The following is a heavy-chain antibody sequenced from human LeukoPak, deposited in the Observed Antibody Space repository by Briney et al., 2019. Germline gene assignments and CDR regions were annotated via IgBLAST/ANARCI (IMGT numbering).Heavy chain of an antibody. Sequence: QTGRSLRLSCAASGFTFDDYAMHWVRQAPGKGLEWVSVIYSGGSTYYADSVKGRFTISRDNSKNTLYLQMNSLRAEDTAVYYCAVSGWPPDFDYWGQGTLVTVSS. D-gene: IGHD6-19*01. CDR3: AVSGWPPDFDY. J-gene: IGHJ4*02. CDR2: IYSGGST. CDR1: GFTFDDYA. V-gene: IGHV3-53*01.